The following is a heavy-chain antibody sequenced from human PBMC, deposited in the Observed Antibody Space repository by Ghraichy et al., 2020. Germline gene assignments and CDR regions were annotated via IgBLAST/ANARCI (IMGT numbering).Heavy chain of an antibody. CDR3: AGRIAVAGPFVY. Sequence: SETLSLTCAVYGGSFIGYYWSWIRQPPGKGLEWIGEINHSGSTNYNPSLKSRVTISVDTSKNQFSLKLSSVTAADTAVYYCAGRIAVAGPFVYWGQGTLVTVSS. J-gene: IGHJ4*02. CDR1: GGSFIGYY. CDR2: INHSGST. V-gene: IGHV4-34*01. D-gene: IGHD6-19*01.